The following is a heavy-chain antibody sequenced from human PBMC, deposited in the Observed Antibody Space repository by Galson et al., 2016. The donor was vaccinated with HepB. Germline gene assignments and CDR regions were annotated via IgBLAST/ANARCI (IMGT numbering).Heavy chain of an antibody. Sequence: QSGAEVKKPGESLKISCEGFGYSFINFWIGWVRQMPGKGLEWMAIIYPGDSHTKYSPSFEGQVTISADQSISTAYLQWSSLKATDTAVYYCARHVHIGSEMYSGSMDVWGQGTTVTVSS. CDR3: ARHVHIGSEMYSGSMDV. V-gene: IGHV5-51*01. CDR2: IYPGDSHT. D-gene: IGHD3-10*01. J-gene: IGHJ6*02. CDR1: GYSFINFW.